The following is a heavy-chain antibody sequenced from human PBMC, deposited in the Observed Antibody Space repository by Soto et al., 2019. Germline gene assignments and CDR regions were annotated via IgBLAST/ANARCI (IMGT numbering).Heavy chain of an antibody. V-gene: IGHV1-46*01. CDR3: ARESRAVGYCSGGSCPGGAFDI. CDR1: GYTFTSYY. D-gene: IGHD2-15*01. J-gene: IGHJ3*02. CDR2: INPSGGST. Sequence: ASVKVFCKASGYTFTSYYMHWVRQSPGQGLEWMGIINPSGGSTSYAQKFQGRVSMTRDTSTSPVYMELSSLRSEDTAVYYCARESRAVGYCSGGSCPGGAFDIWGQGTMVTVSS.